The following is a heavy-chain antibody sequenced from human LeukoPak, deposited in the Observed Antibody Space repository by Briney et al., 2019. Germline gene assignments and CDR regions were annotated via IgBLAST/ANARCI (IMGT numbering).Heavy chain of an antibody. CDR3: TRGGGYASPIGY. J-gene: IGHJ4*02. D-gene: IGHD5-12*01. CDR1: GGSISTYY. Sequence: SETLSLTCTLSGGSISTYYWSWIRQPPGKGLEWIGYIYHSGSTNYNPSLKSRVTISVDTSKNQFSLKLSSVTAADTAVYYCTRGGGYASPIGYWGQGALVTVSS. CDR2: IYHSGST. V-gene: IGHV4-59*01.